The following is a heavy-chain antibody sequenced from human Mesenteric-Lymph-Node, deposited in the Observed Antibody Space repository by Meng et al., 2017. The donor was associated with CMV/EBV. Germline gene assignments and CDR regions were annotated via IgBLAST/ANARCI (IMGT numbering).Heavy chain of an antibody. V-gene: IGHV6-1*01. CDR2: TYYRSQWYN. D-gene: IGHD6-13*01. J-gene: IGHJ4*02. Sequence: SQTLSLTCAISGDSVSSNSAAWNWIRQSPSRGLEWLGRTYYRSQWYNDYAVSVKSRITINPDTSKNQFSLQLNSVTHEDTAMYYCTREAAAEYYFDHWGRGTLVTVSS. CDR1: GDSVSSNSAA. CDR3: TREAAAEYYFDH.